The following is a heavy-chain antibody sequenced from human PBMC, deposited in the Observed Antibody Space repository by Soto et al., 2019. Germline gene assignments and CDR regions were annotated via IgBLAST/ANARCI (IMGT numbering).Heavy chain of an antibody. CDR2: INSEGSST. CDR1: GFTFSTYW. Sequence: EVQLVESGGGLVQPGGSLRLSCAASGFTFSTYWIHWVRQAPGKGRVWVSRINSEGSSTNYADSVKGRFTISRDNAKNTLFLQMNSLRAEDTAVYYCARDRWGGGRDMDVWGQGTTVTVSS. D-gene: IGHD3-10*01. V-gene: IGHV3-74*01. J-gene: IGHJ6*02. CDR3: ARDRWGGGRDMDV.